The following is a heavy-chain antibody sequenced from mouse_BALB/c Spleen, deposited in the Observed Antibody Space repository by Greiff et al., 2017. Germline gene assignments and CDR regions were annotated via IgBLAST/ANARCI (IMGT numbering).Heavy chain of an antibody. V-gene: IGHV2-9*02. J-gene: IGHJ2*01. Sequence: VKLVESGPGLVAPSQSLSITCTVSGFSLTSYGVHWVRQPPGKGLEWRGVIWAGGSTNYNSALMSRLSISTDNSKSQVFLKMNSLQTDDTAMYYCAREGYGSSDYWGQGTTLTVSS. D-gene: IGHD1-1*01. CDR1: GFSLTSYG. CDR3: AREGYGSSDY. CDR2: IWAGGST.